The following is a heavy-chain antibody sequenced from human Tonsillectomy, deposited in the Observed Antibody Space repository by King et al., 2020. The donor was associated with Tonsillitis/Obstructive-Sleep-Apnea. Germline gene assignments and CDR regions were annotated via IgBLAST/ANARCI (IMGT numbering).Heavy chain of an antibody. Sequence: VQLVESGSELKKPGASVKVSCKASGYTFTSYAMNWVRQAPGQGLEWMGWINTNTGNPTCAQGFTGRFVFSLDTSVSTAYLQISSLKAEDTAVYYCARRYCSGGSCYLYYFDYWGQGTLVTVSS. V-gene: IGHV7-4-1*02. CDR2: INTNTGNP. CDR3: ARRYCSGGSCYLYYFDY. J-gene: IGHJ4*02. D-gene: IGHD2-15*01. CDR1: GYTFTSYA.